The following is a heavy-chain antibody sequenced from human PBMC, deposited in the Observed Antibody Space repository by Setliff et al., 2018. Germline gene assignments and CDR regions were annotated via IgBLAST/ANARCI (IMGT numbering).Heavy chain of an antibody. CDR2: IYTSGST. D-gene: IGHD1-26*01. J-gene: IGHJ5*01. Sequence: SETLSLTCAVSGGSVTSYYWSWSRQPAGKGLEWIGRIYTSGSTNYNPSLKSRVTISLDTSKNQFSLRLTSVTAADTAVYYCARSYHLVLTNWFDAWGHGTLVTVSS. V-gene: IGHV4-4*07. CDR3: ARSYHLVLTNWFDA. CDR1: GGSVTSYY.